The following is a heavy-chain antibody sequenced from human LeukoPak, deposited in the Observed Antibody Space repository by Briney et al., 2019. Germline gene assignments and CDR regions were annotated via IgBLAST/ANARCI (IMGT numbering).Heavy chain of an antibody. CDR3: ARSVVPAAIRFDP. CDR1: GGSISSGDYY. J-gene: IGHJ5*02. V-gene: IGHV4-30-4*01. Sequence: PSEPLSLTCTVSGGSISSGDYYWRWIRQPPGKGLEWIGYIYYSGSTYYNPSLKSRVTISVDTSKDQFSLKLSSVTAADTAVYYCARSVVPAAIRFDPWGQGTLVTVSS. D-gene: IGHD2-2*02. CDR2: IYYSGST.